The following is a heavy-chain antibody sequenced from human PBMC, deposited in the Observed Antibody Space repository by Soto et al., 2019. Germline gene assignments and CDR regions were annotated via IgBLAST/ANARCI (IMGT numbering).Heavy chain of an antibody. CDR3: AKNGDFWSWGMDV. J-gene: IGHJ6*02. CDR1: GFTVSTYA. D-gene: IGHD3-3*01. V-gene: IGHV3-23*01. Sequence: GSLRLGCAASGFTVSTYAMTWVRQAPGKGLEWVSIISSSGDATYYLDSVKGRFTISRDNSRNTLNLQMNSLRAEDTAVYYCAKNGDFWSWGMDVWGLGTTVTVSS. CDR2: ISSSGDAT.